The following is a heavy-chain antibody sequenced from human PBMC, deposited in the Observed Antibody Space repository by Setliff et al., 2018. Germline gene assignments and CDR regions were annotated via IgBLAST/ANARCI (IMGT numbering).Heavy chain of an antibody. V-gene: IGHV4-39*07. CDR1: GGSISSSSYY. CDR2: IFYSGST. D-gene: IGHD5-18*01. CDR3: ASTTYGYSNDY. Sequence: SETLSLTCTVSGGSISSSSYYWVWIRQPPGKGLEWIGNIFYSGSTYYNPSLKSRVTISIDTSKNQFSLKLSSVTAADTAVYFCASTTYGYSNDYWGQGTLVTDSS. J-gene: IGHJ4*02.